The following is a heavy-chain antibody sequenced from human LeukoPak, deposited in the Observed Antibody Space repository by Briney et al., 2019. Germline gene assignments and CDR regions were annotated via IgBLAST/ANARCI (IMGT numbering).Heavy chain of an antibody. J-gene: IGHJ2*01. CDR1: GGSVSSGSYY. Sequence: PSETLSLTCTVSGGSVSSGSYYWSWIRQPPGKGLEWIGYIYYSGSTNYNPSLKSRVTISVDTSKNQFSLKLSSVTAADTAVYYCARGPLSGSYRYWYFDLWGRGTLVTVSS. CDR3: ARGPLSGSYRYWYFDL. CDR2: IYYSGST. V-gene: IGHV4-61*01. D-gene: IGHD1-26*01.